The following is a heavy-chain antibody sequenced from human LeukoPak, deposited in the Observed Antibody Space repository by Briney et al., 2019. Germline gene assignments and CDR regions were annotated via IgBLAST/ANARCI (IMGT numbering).Heavy chain of an antibody. V-gene: IGHV3-30*02. D-gene: IGHD4-17*01. Sequence: PGGSLRLSCAASEFTFRNYGMHWVRQAPGKGLEWVAFIRYDGSIKYHADSVKGRFTISRDNSKNTLYLQMNSLRAEDSALYYCAKDYGHYAWFFDDWGQGTLVTVSS. CDR2: IRYDGSIK. CDR1: EFTFRNYG. J-gene: IGHJ4*02. CDR3: AKDYGHYAWFFDD.